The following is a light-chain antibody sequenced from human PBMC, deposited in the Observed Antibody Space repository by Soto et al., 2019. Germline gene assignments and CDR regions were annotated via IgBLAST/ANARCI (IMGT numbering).Light chain of an antibody. V-gene: IGLV2-14*01. CDR2: EVS. CDR1: TIAVGGYNY. CDR3: SSYTSSSTPYV. J-gene: IGLJ1*01. Sequence: QSVLTQPASVSGPPGRPFTISCPEPTIAVGGYNYVSWYQQHQGKAPKLMIYEVSNRPSGVSNRFSGSKSGNTASLTISGLQAEDEADYYCSSYTSSSTPYVFGTGTKLTVL.